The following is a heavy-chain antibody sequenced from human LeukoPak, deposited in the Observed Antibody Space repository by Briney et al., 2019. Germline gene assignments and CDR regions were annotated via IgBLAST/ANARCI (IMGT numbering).Heavy chain of an antibody. CDR1: GDSASGNSAA. D-gene: IGHD6-6*01. V-gene: IGHV6-1*01. CDR2: TYYRSKWYN. Sequence: SQTLSLTCAISGDSASGNSAAWNWIRQSPSRGLEWLGRTYYRSKWYNDYAVSVKSRITINPDTSKNQFSLQLNSVTPEDTAVYYCARGSIAVNWFDPWGQGTLVTVSS. J-gene: IGHJ5*02. CDR3: ARGSIAVNWFDP.